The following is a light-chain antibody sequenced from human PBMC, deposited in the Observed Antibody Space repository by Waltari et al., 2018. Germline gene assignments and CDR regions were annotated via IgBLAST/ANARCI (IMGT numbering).Light chain of an antibody. J-gene: IGLJ1*01. CDR2: YDR. V-gene: IGLV3-21*01. CDR1: NIGTYS. CDR3: HVWQPDVDPGV. Sequence: SYMLTQPPSVSVAPGETARITCGGDNIGTYSVHWYQQKPGKAPMLVIFYDRDRPSGIPERFSGSNAGNTATLTISRVEAGDEAKYYCHVWQPDVDPGVFGPGSDVTV.